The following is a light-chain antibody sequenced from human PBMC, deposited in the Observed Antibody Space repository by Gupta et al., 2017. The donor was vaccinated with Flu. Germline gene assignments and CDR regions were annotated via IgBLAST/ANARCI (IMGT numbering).Light chain of an antibody. CDR3: VPSDSMRSADV. J-gene: IGLJ7*01. CDR1: SSNSGNNY. V-gene: IGLV1-51*01. Sequence: QSVLTQPPSVSAAPGQKVTISCSGSSSNSGNNYVSCYQQLPGATPNLLIYDNNRRPSALPARFSGSKSGTSATLTTTGLHTGDEADYYCVPSDSMRSADVFGGGTKLTVL. CDR2: DNN.